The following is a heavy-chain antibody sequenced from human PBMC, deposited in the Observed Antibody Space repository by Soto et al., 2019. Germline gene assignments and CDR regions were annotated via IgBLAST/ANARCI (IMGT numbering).Heavy chain of an antibody. Sequence: EVQLLESGGGLVQPGGSLRLSCAASGFTFSSYAMSWVRQAPEKGLEWVSGISGSGGSTYYADSVKGRFTVSRDNSKNTLSLQMNSLRAEAKAVYYCAKKLAVESISFDYWGQGTLVTVSS. V-gene: IGHV3-23*01. CDR3: AKKLAVESISFDY. CDR2: ISGSGGST. D-gene: IGHD3-9*01. CDR1: GFTFSSYA. J-gene: IGHJ4*02.